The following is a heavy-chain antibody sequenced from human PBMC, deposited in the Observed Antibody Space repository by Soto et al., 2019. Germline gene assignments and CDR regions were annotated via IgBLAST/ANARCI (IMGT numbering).Heavy chain of an antibody. J-gene: IGHJ1*01. D-gene: IGHD3-16*01. CDR2: IFYKGTT. Sequence: QVQLQESGPGLVQPSETLSLTCTVSGGSVNSGTYYWNWIRQPPGKGLEWIGYIFYKGTTSYNPSRESRVTFSVDTSTNLFSLKLTSVTAADTAVYYCARSYTLMVAALGEWGQGTLVTVSS. V-gene: IGHV4-61*01. CDR1: GGSVNSGTYY. CDR3: ARSYTLMVAALGE.